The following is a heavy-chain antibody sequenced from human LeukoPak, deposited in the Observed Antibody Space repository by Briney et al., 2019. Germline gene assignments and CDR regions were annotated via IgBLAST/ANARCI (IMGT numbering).Heavy chain of an antibody. J-gene: IGHJ4*02. D-gene: IGHD3-16*01. CDR1: GSSITSFSHY. V-gene: IGHV4-39*01. CDR2: IYYTGST. Sequence: SETLSLTCTISGSSITSFSHYWGWIRQPPGKGLQWIGDIYYTGSTYYSPSLRSRVTMSVHTSENQFSLGLNSVTAVDTAVYYCARRWGNIVGVTYEYWGQGTLVTVSS. CDR3: ARRWGNIVGVTYEY.